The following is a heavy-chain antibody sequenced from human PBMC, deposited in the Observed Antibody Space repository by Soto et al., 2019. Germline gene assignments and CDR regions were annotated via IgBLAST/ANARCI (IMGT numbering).Heavy chain of an antibody. CDR3: ARSGLREEYYFDS. CDR1: GGSISRYY. Sequence: QVQLQASGPGLVKPSETLSLTCTVSGGSISRYYWNWIRQSPGKGLEWIGYIYYSGSTKYNPSLKSRVTISIDTSKTHFSLDLNSVTAADTAVDYCARSGLREEYYFDSWGQGTLVTVSS. V-gene: IGHV4-59*01. D-gene: IGHD4-17*01. CDR2: IYYSGST. J-gene: IGHJ4*02.